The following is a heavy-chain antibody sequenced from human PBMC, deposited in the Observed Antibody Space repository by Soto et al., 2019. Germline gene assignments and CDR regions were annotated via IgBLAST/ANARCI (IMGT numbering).Heavy chain of an antibody. J-gene: IGHJ6*02. V-gene: IGHV1-69*01. CDR3: ARVLYYGSGSYSPYGMDV. CDR2: VSPPFRTS. Sequence: QVQLVQSGAEVKKPGSSVKVSCKTSGVSFNNNGIGWVRQAPGHGLEWMGGVSPPFRTSNYARKFQARITINADASTGTDNMELSSLTYEDTAQYYCARVLYYGSGSYSPYGMDVWGQGTTVTVSS. D-gene: IGHD3-10*01. CDR1: GVSFNNNG.